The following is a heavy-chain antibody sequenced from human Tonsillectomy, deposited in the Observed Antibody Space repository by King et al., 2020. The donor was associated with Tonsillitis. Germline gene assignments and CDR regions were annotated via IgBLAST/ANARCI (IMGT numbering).Heavy chain of an antibody. D-gene: IGHD6-19*01. V-gene: IGHV3-30-3*01. CDR2: ISFDGGDK. Sequence: VQLVESGGGVDQPGRSLRLSCAASGFTFSSYAMHWVRQAPGQGLEWVAGISFDGGDKYYADSVQGRFPIARANSQNTLHLRMNSLRAEDTAVYYCARALRWGSGWSGGMDVWGQGTTVTVSS. CDR3: ARALRWGSGWSGGMDV. CDR1: GFTFSSYA. J-gene: IGHJ6*02.